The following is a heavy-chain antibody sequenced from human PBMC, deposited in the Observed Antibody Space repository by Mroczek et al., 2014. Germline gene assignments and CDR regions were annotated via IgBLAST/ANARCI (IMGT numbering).Heavy chain of an antibody. V-gene: IGHV1-46*03. CDR3: AVRLDYYDFWSGYFPRFDY. J-gene: IGHJ4*02. CDR2: INPSGGST. Sequence: QVQLVQSGAEVKKPGASVKVSCKASGYTFTSYYMHWVRQAPGQGLEWMGIINPSGGSTSYAQKFQGRVTMTRDTSTSTVYMELSSLRSEDTAVYYCAVRLDYYDFWSGYFPRFDYWGQGTLATVSS. D-gene: IGHD3-3*01. CDR1: GYTFTSYY.